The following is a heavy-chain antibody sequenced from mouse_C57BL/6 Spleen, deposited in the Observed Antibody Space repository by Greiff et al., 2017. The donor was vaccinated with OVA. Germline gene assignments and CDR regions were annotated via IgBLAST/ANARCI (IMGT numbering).Heavy chain of an antibody. CDR2: IDPSDSYT. Sequence: QVQLQQPGAELVMPGASVKLSCKASGYTFTSYWMHWVKQRPGQGLEWIGEIDPSDSYTNYNQKFKGKSTLTVDKSSSTAYMQLSSLTSEDSAVYYCAITTVSYFDYWGQGTTLTVSS. J-gene: IGHJ2*01. CDR1: GYTFTSYW. D-gene: IGHD1-1*01. V-gene: IGHV1-69*01. CDR3: AITTVSYFDY.